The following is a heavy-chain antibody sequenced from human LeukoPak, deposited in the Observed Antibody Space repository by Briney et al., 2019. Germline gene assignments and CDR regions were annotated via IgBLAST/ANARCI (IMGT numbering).Heavy chain of an antibody. CDR1: GGTFSSYA. CDR3: ARDPGPRGQGNY. D-gene: IGHD7-27*01. J-gene: IGHJ4*02. V-gene: IGHV1-69*13. CDR2: TIPIFGTA. Sequence: PVKVSCKASGGTFSSYAISWVRQAPGQGLEWMGGTIPIFGTANYAQKFQGRVTITADESTSTAYMELSSLRSEDTAVYYCARDPGPRGQGNYWGQGTLVTVSS.